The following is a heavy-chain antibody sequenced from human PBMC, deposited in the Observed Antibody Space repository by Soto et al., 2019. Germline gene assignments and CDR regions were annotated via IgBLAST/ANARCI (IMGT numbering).Heavy chain of an antibody. Sequence: EVQLVESGGGLVQPGGSLRLSCEASGLTFSSYWMHWVRQAPGRGLVWVSRINSDGSSTNYADSVKGRFTISRDNAKHTLYMQMTGLRAADTAVYYCALSYTVTPDYWGQGTLVTVSS. J-gene: IGHJ4*02. CDR1: GLTFSSYW. CDR2: INSDGSST. CDR3: ALSYTVTPDY. D-gene: IGHD4-17*01. V-gene: IGHV3-74*01.